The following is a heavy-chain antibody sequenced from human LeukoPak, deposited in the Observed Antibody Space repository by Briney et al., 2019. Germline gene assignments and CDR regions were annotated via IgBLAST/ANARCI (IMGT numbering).Heavy chain of an antibody. D-gene: IGHD3-10*01. Sequence: PGGSLRLSCAASGFTFSSYSMNWVRQAPGKGLEWVSSISSSSSYIYYADSVKGRFTISRDNAKNSLYLQMNSLRAEDTAVYYCARYGSGSYYAAHAFDIWGQGTMVTVSS. V-gene: IGHV3-21*01. CDR1: GFTFSSYS. CDR2: ISSSSSYI. CDR3: ARYGSGSYYAAHAFDI. J-gene: IGHJ3*02.